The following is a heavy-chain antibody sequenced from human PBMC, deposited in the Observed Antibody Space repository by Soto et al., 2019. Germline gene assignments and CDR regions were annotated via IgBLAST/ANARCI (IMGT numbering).Heavy chain of an antibody. J-gene: IGHJ5*02. Sequence: GGSLRLSCAASGFTFRTYTMVWVRQAPGKGLEWVSSISSSSSYLYYADSVNGRFTISRDNAKNSLSLQMNTLRAEDTAVYYCAREEGSRYSSSLGWLDPWGQGTLVTVSS. CDR2: ISSSSSYL. D-gene: IGHD6-13*01. V-gene: IGHV3-21*01. CDR3: AREEGSRYSSSLGWLDP. CDR1: GFTFRTYT.